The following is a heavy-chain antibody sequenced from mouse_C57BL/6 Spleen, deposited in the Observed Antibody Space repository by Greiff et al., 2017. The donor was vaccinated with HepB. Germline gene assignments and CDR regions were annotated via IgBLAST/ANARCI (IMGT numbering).Heavy chain of an antibody. CDR2: IHPNSGST. CDR3: ARGGTTVPSYAMDY. J-gene: IGHJ4*01. V-gene: IGHV1-64*01. CDR1: GYTFTSYW. D-gene: IGHD1-1*01. Sequence: QVQLQQPGAELVKPGASVKLSCRASGYTFTSYWMHWVKQRPGQGLEWIGMIHPNSGSTNYNEKFKSKATLTVDKSSSTAYMQLSSLTSEDSAVYYCARGGTTVPSYAMDYWGQGTSVTVSS.